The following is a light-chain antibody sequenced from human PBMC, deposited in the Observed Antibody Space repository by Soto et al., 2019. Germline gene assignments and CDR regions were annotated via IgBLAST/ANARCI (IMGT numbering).Light chain of an antibody. CDR2: GAS. CDR3: QQDNNWPRA. Sequence: EIVMTQSPATLSLSPGERAALSCRASQSINSELAWYQQKPGQPPRLLIYGASTRATGVPARFTGSESGSEFTLTISRLQSEDFAVYYCQQDNNWPRAFGQGTKLEIK. J-gene: IGKJ1*01. CDR1: QSINSE. V-gene: IGKV3-15*01.